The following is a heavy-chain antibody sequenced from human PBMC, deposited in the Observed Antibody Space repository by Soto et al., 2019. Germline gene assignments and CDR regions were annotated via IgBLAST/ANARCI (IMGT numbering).Heavy chain of an antibody. D-gene: IGHD1-1*01. Sequence: QVHLVQSGAEVKKPGASVKVSCKGSGYAFTTYGITWVRQAPGQGLEWMGWISAHNGNTYYAQKPQGRVTVTRDTSTSTAYMELRSLRADDTAVYYCARGRYGDYWGQRALVTVSS. J-gene: IGHJ4*02. CDR1: GYAFTTYG. CDR2: ISAHNGNT. CDR3: ARGRYGDY. V-gene: IGHV1-18*01.